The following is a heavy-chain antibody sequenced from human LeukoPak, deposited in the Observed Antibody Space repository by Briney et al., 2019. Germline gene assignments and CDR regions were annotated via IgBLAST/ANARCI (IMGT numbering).Heavy chain of an antibody. CDR2: ISSSSSTI. CDR1: GFTFSSYS. CDR3: AKAPLPGYYYYMDV. Sequence: GGSLRLSCAASGFTFSSYSMNWVRQAPGKGLEWVSYISSSSSTIYYADSVKGRFTISRDNAKNSLYLQMNSLRAEDTAVYYCAKAPLPGYYYYMDVWGKGTTVTISS. V-gene: IGHV3-48*01. J-gene: IGHJ6*03.